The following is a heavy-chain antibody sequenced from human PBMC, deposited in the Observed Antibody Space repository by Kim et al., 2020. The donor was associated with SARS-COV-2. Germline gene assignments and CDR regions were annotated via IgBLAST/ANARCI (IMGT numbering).Heavy chain of an antibody. CDR3: AKGKHRDYLSSAISPYGMDV. V-gene: IGHV3-30*18. D-gene: IGHD2-21*02. CDR1: GFTFSSFG. J-gene: IGHJ6*02. CDR2: ISYDGGKK. Sequence: GGSLRLSCAASGFTFSSFGMNWVRQVPGKGLQGVAVISYDGGKKYYADSVMGRFTISRDNSKNTLNLQMNSLTAEDTAVYYCAKGKHRDYLSSAISPYGMDVWGQGTTVAVSS.